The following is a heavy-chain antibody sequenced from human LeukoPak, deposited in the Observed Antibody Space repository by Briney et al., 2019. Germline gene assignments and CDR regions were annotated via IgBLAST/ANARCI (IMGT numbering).Heavy chain of an antibody. J-gene: IGHJ4*02. CDR1: GYTFTSYY. D-gene: IGHD6-19*01. CDR3: ATSSGWDYYFDY. CDR2: INPSGGST. Sequence: ASVKVFCKASGYTFTSYYMQWVRQAPGQGLEWMGIINPSGGSTSYAQKFQGRVTMTRDTSTSTVYMELSSLRSEDTAVYYCATSSGWDYYFDYWGQGTLVTVSS. V-gene: IGHV1-46*01.